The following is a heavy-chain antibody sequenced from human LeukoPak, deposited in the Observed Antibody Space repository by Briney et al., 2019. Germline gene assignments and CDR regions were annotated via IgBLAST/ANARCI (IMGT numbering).Heavy chain of an antibody. CDR2: IYYNVAT. D-gene: IGHD5-24*01. Sequence: SETLSLTCTVSGGSISSSIYYWGWFRQPPGKGLEWIGSIYYNVATYYNSSLKSRVTISVDTSKNHLSLKLSSVTAADTAVYYCARVRDGYNRNWAYWGQGTLVSVSS. J-gene: IGHJ4*02. CDR3: ARVRDGYNRNWAY. CDR1: GGSISSSIYY. V-gene: IGHV4-39*02.